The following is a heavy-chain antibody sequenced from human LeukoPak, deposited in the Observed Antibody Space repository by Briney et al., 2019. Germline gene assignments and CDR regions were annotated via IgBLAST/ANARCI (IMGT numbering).Heavy chain of an antibody. CDR2: IYTSGST. J-gene: IGHJ4*02. CDR3: ARDPTSGIAVAMFDY. Sequence: PSETLSLTCTVSGGSISSYYWSWIRQPAGMGLEWIGRIYTSGSTNYNPSLKSRVTMSVDTSKNQFSLKLSSVTAADTAVYYCARDPTSGIAVAMFDYWGQGTLVTVSS. V-gene: IGHV4-4*07. CDR1: GGSISSYY. D-gene: IGHD6-19*01.